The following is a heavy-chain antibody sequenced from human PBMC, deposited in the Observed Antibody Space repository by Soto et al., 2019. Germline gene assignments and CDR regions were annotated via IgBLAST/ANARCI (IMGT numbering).Heavy chain of an antibody. CDR2: IDPSDSYT. V-gene: IGHV5-10-1*01. CDR1: GYSFTSYW. D-gene: IGHD2-2*01. J-gene: IGHJ6*02. Sequence: GESLKISCKGSGYSFTSYWISWVRQMPGKGLEWMGRIDPSDSYTNYSPSFQGHVTISADKSISTAYLQWSSLKASDTAMYYCAKLGCSSTSSSNYYSYGRAVWGQGTTATVS. CDR3: AKLGCSSTSSSNYYSYGRAV.